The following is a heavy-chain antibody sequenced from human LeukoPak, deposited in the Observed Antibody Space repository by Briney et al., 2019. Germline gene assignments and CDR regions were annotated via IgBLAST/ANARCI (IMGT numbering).Heavy chain of an antibody. J-gene: IGHJ4*02. CDR3: ATQKRDYYDSSGLD. CDR1: GYTFTDYY. D-gene: IGHD3-22*01. Sequence: ATVKIFCKVSGYTFTDYYMHWVQQAPGKGLEWMGLVDPEDGETIYAEKFQGRVTITADTSTDTAYMELSSLRSEDTAVYYCATQKRDYYDSSGLDWGQGTLVTVSS. CDR2: VDPEDGET. V-gene: IGHV1-69-2*01.